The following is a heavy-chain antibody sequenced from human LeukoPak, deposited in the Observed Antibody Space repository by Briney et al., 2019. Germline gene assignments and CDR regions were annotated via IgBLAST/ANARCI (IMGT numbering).Heavy chain of an antibody. Sequence: SETLSLTCTVSGGSVSSGSYYWSWIRQPPGKGLEWIGYIYYSGSTNYNPSLKSRVTISVDKSKNQFSLKLSFVTAADTAMYYCARSDYHNSGSHTVFDAFDIWGQGTRVTVSS. J-gene: IGHJ3*02. V-gene: IGHV4-61*01. D-gene: IGHD3-10*01. CDR1: GGSVSSGSYY. CDR3: ARSDYHNSGSHTVFDAFDI. CDR2: IYYSGST.